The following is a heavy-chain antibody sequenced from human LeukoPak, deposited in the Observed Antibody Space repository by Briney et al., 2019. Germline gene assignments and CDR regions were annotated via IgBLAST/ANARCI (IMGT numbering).Heavy chain of an antibody. CDR2: IYYSGST. V-gene: IGHV4-59*01. CDR1: GGSISSYY. D-gene: IGHD3-22*01. Sequence: SETLSLTCNVSGGSISSYYWSWIRQPPGKGLEWIGYIYYSGSTNYNPSLKSRVTISVDTSKNQFSLKLSSVTAADTAVYYCARATYYYDSSGYYYDSIGFDYWGQGTLVTVSS. J-gene: IGHJ4*02. CDR3: ARATYYYDSSGYYYDSIGFDY.